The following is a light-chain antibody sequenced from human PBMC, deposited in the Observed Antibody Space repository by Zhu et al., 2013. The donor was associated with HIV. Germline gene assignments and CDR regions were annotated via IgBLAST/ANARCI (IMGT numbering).Light chain of an antibody. Sequence: EVVLTQSPGTLSLSPGERATLSCRASQSISSHYLTWYQQKPGQAPRLLIYGASRRATGIPDRFSGSGSGTDFTLTITRLEPEDFAVYYCQQYNNGCSFGQGTKLEIK. CDR1: QSISSHY. CDR2: GAS. J-gene: IGKJ2*04. CDR3: QQYNNGCS. V-gene: IGKV3-20*01.